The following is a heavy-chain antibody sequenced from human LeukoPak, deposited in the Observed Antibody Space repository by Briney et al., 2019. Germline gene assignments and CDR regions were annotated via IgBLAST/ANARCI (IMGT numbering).Heavy chain of an antibody. CDR1: GFTFSSYS. CDR3: ARPAQTYCSGGTCYFDY. Sequence: GGSLRLSCAASGFTFSSYSMNWGRQAPGKGLEWVSYISSSSGTIYYADSVKGRFTISRDNAKNSLYLQMNSLRDEDTAVYYCARPAQTYCSGGTCYFDYWGQGTLVTVSS. V-gene: IGHV3-48*02. D-gene: IGHD2-15*01. J-gene: IGHJ4*02. CDR2: ISSSSGTI.